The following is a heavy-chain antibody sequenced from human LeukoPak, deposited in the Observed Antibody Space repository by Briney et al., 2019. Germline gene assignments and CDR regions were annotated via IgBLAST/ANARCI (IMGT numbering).Heavy chain of an antibody. CDR3: ARHGVVVTATQTNWFDP. J-gene: IGHJ5*02. Sequence: GESLKISCKGSGYSFASYWISWVRQMPGKGLGWLGGFAPSDSYTNYSPSFQGHVTISADKSISTAYLQRSSLKASDTAMYYCARHGVVVTATQTNWFDPWGQGTLVTVSS. CDR2: FAPSDSYT. D-gene: IGHD2-21*02. CDR1: GYSFASYW. V-gene: IGHV5-10-1*01.